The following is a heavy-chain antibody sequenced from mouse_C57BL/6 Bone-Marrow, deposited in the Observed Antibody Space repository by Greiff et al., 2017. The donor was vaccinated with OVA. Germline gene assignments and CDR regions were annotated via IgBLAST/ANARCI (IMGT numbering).Heavy chain of an antibody. CDR3: ARGDYYGHWYFDV. CDR1: GYTFTSYW. Sequence: QVQLQQPGAELVKPGASVKMSCKASGYTFTSYWITWVKQRPGQGLAWIGDIYPGSGSTNYNEKFTSKATLTVDTSSSTAYMQLSSLTSEDSAVYYWARGDYYGHWYFDVWGTGTTVTVSS. CDR2: IYPGSGST. J-gene: IGHJ1*03. D-gene: IGHD1-1*01. V-gene: IGHV1-55*01.